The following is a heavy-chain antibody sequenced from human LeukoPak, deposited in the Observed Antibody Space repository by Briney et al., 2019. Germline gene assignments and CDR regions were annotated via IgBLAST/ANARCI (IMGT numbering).Heavy chain of an antibody. CDR2: IYPGDSDT. Sequence: GESLKISCKGSGYSFTSYWIGWVRQMPGKGLEWMGIIYPGDSDTRYSPSFQGQVTISADKSISTAYLQWSSLKASDTAMYYCARTVLGWLQTPVYYYMDVWGKGTTVTVSS. J-gene: IGHJ6*03. V-gene: IGHV5-51*01. CDR1: GYSFTSYW. CDR3: ARTVLGWLQTPVYYYMDV. D-gene: IGHD5-24*01.